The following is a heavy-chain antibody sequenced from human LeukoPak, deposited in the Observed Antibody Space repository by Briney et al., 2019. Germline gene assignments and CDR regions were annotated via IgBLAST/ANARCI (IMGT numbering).Heavy chain of an antibody. J-gene: IGHJ6*02. CDR3: ARDNRDYYGSGSFGYYYGMDV. CDR2: ISYDGSNK. Sequence: HPGRSLRLSCAASGFTFSSYAMHWVRQAPGKGLEWVAVISYDGSNKYYADSVKGRFTISRDNSKNTLYLQMNSLRAEDTAVYYCARDNRDYYGSGSFGYYYGMDVWGQGTTVTVSS. D-gene: IGHD3-10*01. V-gene: IGHV3-30-3*01. CDR1: GFTFSSYA.